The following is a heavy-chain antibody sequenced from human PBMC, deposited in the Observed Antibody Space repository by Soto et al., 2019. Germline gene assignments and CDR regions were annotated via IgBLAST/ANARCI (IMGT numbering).Heavy chain of an antibody. D-gene: IGHD2-2*01. Sequence: GASVKVSCKASGGTFSSYTISWVRQAPGQGLEWMGRIIPILGIANYAHKFQGRVTITADKSTSTAYMELSSLRSEDTAGYYRARGIVIRSTSPSSGACDIWGQGTMVTVSS. J-gene: IGHJ3*02. CDR3: ARGIVIRSTSPSSGACDI. CDR2: IIPILGIA. V-gene: IGHV1-69*02. CDR1: GGTFSSYT.